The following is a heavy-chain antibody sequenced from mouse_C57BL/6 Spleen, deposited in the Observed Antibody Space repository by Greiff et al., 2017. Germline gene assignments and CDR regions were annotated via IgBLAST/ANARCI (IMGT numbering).Heavy chain of an antibody. CDR1: GYTFTSYW. V-gene: IGHV1-52*01. CDR3: ASGYYAMDY. CDR2: IDPSDSET. Sequence: QVQLQQPGAELVRPGSSVKLSCKASGYTFTSYWMHWVKQRPIQGLEWIGNIDPSDSETNYNQKFKDKATLTVDKSSSTAYMQLSSLTSEDSAVYYCASGYYAMDYWGKGTSVTVSS. J-gene: IGHJ4*01.